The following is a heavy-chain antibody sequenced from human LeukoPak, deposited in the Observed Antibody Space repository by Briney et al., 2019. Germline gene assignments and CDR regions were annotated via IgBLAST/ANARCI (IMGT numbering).Heavy chain of an antibody. CDR2: ISYDGSNK. D-gene: IGHD3-9*01. CDR3: ARGSQTGYYRAPDY. J-gene: IGHJ4*02. V-gene: IGHV3-30*04. Sequence: PGGSLRLSCAASGFTFSSYAMHWVRQAPGKGLEWVAVISYDGSNKYYADSVKGRFTISRDNSKNTLYLQMNSLRAEDTAVYYCARGSQTGYYRAPDYWGQGTLVTVSS. CDR1: GFTFSSYA.